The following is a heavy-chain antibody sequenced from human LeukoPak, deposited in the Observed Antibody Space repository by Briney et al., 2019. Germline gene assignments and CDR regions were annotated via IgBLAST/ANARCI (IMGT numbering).Heavy chain of an antibody. V-gene: IGHV4-34*08. D-gene: IGHD3-3*01. Sequence: SETLSLTCAVYGLTFSGYDWNWIRQPPGKGLEWIGEINHSGSTNYNPSLKSRVTITVDTSKNQFSLKLSSVTAADTTVYYCAKSVVSVDKDDCLSGYYLAPAAGLTTLDYWGQGTLVTVSS. CDR2: INHSGST. J-gene: IGHJ4*02. CDR1: GLTFSGYD. CDR3: AKSVVSVDKDDCLSGYYLAPAAGLTTLDY.